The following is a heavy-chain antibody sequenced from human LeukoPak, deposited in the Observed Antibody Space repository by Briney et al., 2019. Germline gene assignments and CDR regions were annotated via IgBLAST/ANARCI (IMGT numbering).Heavy chain of an antibody. J-gene: IGHJ4*02. CDR3: ATLYGSSRGAFDY. CDR1: GFTVSTNY. Sequence: GGSLRLSCAASGFTVSTNYMNWVRQAPGKGLEWVSVLYSGGGTYYADSVKGRFTISRDNSKNTLYLQMNSLRAEDTAIYYCATLYGSSRGAFDYWGQGTLVTVSS. V-gene: IGHV3-53*01. D-gene: IGHD3-10*01. CDR2: LYSGGGT.